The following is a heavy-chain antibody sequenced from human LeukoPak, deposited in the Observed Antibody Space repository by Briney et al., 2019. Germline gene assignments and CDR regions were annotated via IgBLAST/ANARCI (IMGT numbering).Heavy chain of an antibody. CDR2: IYYSGST. V-gene: IGHV4-61*01. Sequence: SETLSLTCTVSGYSISSGYYWGWIRQPPGKGLEWIGYIYYSGSTNYNPSLKSRVTISVDTSKNQFSLKLSSVTAADTAVYYCARSIAARPEYYYMDVWGKGTTVTVSS. J-gene: IGHJ6*03. CDR3: ARSIAARPEYYYMDV. D-gene: IGHD6-6*01. CDR1: GYSISSGYY.